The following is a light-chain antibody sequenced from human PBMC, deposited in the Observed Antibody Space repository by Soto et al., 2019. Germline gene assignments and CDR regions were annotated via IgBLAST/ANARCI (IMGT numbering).Light chain of an antibody. Sequence: QSVLTQPASVSGSPGQSITISCTGTSSDVGGYNYVSWYQQHPGKAPKLMIYDVSNRPSGVSNRFSGSKSGNTASLTISGLQDEDEADYYCSSYTSSSTLEYVFGTGTKVTVL. J-gene: IGLJ1*01. CDR1: SSDVGGYNY. CDR2: DVS. V-gene: IGLV2-14*01. CDR3: SSYTSSSTLEYV.